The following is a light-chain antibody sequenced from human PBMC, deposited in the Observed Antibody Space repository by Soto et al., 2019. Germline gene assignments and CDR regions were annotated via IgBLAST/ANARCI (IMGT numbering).Light chain of an antibody. CDR3: QQYNNWPRT. Sequence: EIVLTHSPATLSLSPCERATLSFRASQSVSSYLAWYQQKPGQAPRLLIYDASNRATGIPARFSGSGSGTEFTLTISSLQSEDFAVYYCQQYNNWPRTFGQGTRLEIK. V-gene: IGKV3-11*01. J-gene: IGKJ5*01. CDR2: DAS. CDR1: QSVSSY.